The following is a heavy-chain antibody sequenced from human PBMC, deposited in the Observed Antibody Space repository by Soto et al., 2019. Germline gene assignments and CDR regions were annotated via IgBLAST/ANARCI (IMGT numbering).Heavy chain of an antibody. V-gene: IGHV4-34*01. CDR2: INHSGST. Sequence: QVQLQQWGAGLLKPSETLSLTCAVYGGSFSGYYWSWIRQPPGKGLEWIGEINHSGSTNYNPSIKSRVSIAVDTSKNQFSLKLSSVTAAYTSVYYCARGRRYITMVRAVFDPWGQGTLVTVSS. J-gene: IGHJ5*02. CDR1: GGSFSGYY. D-gene: IGHD3-10*01. CDR3: ARGRRYITMVRAVFDP.